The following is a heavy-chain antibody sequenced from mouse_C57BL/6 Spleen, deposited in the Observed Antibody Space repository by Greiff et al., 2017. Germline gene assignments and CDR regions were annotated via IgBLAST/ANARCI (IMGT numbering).Heavy chain of an antibody. D-gene: IGHD3-1*01. J-gene: IGHJ4*01. V-gene: IGHV1-4*01. CDR2: INPSSGYT. CDR1: GYTFTSYT. Sequence: VQVVESGAELARPGASVKMSCKASGYTFTSYTMHWVKQRPGQGLEWIGYINPSSGYTKYNQKFKDKATLTADKSSSTAYMQLSSLTSEDSAVYYCARQGLREGYYYAMDYWGQGTSVTVSS. CDR3: ARQGLREGYYYAMDY.